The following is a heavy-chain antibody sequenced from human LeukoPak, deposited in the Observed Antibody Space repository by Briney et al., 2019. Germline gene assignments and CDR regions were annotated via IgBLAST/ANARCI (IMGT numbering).Heavy chain of an antibody. J-gene: IGHJ4*02. Sequence: SETLSLTCTVSGGSISSSSYYWGWIRQPPGKGLEWIGSIYTSGSTNYNPSLKSRVTMSVDTSKNQFSLKLSSVTAADTAVYYCARDPYGDYWFDYWGQGTLVTVSS. CDR2: IYTSGST. CDR1: GGSISSSSYY. CDR3: ARDPYGDYWFDY. D-gene: IGHD4-17*01. V-gene: IGHV4-39*07.